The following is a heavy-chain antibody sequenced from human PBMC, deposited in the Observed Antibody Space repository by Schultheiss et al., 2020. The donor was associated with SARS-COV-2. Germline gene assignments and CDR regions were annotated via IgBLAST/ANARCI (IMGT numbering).Heavy chain of an antibody. CDR1: GFTFSSYA. J-gene: IGHJ4*02. Sequence: GSLKISCAASGFTFSSYAMSWVRQAPGKGLEWVSAISGSGGSTYYADSVKGRFTISRDNAKNSLYLQMNSLRAEDTAVYYCARDSGSVLEFDYWGQGTLVTVSS. V-gene: IGHV3-23*01. CDR3: ARDSGSVLEFDY. CDR2: ISGSGGST. D-gene: IGHD1-26*01.